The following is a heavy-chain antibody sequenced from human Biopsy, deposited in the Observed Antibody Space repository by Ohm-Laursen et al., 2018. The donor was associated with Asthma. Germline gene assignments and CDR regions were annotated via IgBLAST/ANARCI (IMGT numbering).Heavy chain of an antibody. CDR1: GYNFISLA. Sequence: ASVKVSCKASGYNFISLAIHWVRLAPGQRLEWMGWVNTGNGDTKYSQKFQGRVTITRDTSASTAYMELRSLRSEDTATYYCARTYYDFLTGQVKDVFGVWGQGTMVTVSS. J-gene: IGHJ3*01. CDR2: VNTGNGDT. V-gene: IGHV1-3*04. CDR3: ARTYYDFLTGQVKDVFGV. D-gene: IGHD3-9*01.